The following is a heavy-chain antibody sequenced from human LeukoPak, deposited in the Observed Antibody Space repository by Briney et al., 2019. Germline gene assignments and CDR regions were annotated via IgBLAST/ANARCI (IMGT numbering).Heavy chain of an antibody. CDR3: ARGLSYLFYFDC. CDR1: GFTVSSNY. Sequence: SGGSLRLSCAASGFTVSSNYMSWVRQAPGKGLEWVSVIYSGGSTYYADSVKGRFTISRDNSKNTLYLQMNSLRAEDTAVYYCARGLSYLFYFDCWGQGTLVTVSS. D-gene: IGHD2/OR15-2a*01. V-gene: IGHV3-53*01. CDR2: IYSGGST. J-gene: IGHJ4*02.